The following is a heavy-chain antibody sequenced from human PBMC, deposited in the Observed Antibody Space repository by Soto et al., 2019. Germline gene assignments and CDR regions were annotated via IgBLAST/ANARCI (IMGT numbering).Heavy chain of an antibody. CDR3: ARGKQLWSYYYYYMDV. Sequence: LSLTCTVSGGSISSYYGGWIRQPPGKGLEWIGYIYYSGSTNYNPSLKSRVTISVDTSKNQFSLKLSSVTAADTAVYYCARGKQLWSYYYYYMDVWGKGTTVTVSS. D-gene: IGHD5-18*01. J-gene: IGHJ6*03. V-gene: IGHV4-59*12. CDR2: IYYSGST. CDR1: GGSISSYY.